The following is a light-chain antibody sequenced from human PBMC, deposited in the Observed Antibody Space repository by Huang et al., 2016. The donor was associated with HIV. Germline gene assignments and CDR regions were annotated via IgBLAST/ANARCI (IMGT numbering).Light chain of an antibody. J-gene: IGKJ2*01. V-gene: IGKV1-39*01. CDR3: QQSYGIPRT. CDR2: GTS. Sequence: DIQMTQSPSSLSASVGDTVIITCRASQNISQYLNWYQQVPGRAPKLFIYGTSNLQRGVSLMRFSGRASGTDFTLTITSLQPEDAATYFCQQSYGIPRTFGLGT. CDR1: QNISQY.